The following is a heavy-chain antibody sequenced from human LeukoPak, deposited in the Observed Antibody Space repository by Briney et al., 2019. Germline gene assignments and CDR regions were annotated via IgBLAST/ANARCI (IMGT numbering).Heavy chain of an antibody. V-gene: IGHV3-21*01. J-gene: IGHJ4*02. D-gene: IGHD2-15*01. Sequence: GGSLRLSCAASGFTFSSYSMNWVRQAPGKGLEWVSSITSSGGDILYADSVKGRFTISRDNAKNSLYLQMNSLRVEDTAVYYCARDSGGGWYPFDYWGQGTLVTVSS. CDR3: ARDSGGGWYPFDY. CDR1: GFTFSSYS. CDR2: ITSSGGDI.